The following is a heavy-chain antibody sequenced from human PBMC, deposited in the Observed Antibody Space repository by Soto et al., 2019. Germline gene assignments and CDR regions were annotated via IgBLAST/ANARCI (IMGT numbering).Heavy chain of an antibody. V-gene: IGHV4-31*03. CDR1: GGSISSGGYY. CDR3: ARGQDYYDSSGYRGGYSWFDP. J-gene: IGHJ5*02. D-gene: IGHD3-22*01. Sequence: PSETLSLTCTVSGGSISSGGYYWSWIRQHPGKGLEWIGYIYYSGSTYYNPSLKSRVTISVDTSKNQFSLKLSSVTAADTAVYYCARGQDYYDSSGYRGGYSWFDPWGQGTLVTVSS. CDR2: IYYSGST.